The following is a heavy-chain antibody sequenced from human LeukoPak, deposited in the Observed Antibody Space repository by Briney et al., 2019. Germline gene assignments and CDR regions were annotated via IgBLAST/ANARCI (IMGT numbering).Heavy chain of an antibody. Sequence: PSETLSLTCTVSGGSISSSSYYWGWIRQPPGKGLEWIGSIYYSGSTYYNPSLKSRVTISVDTSKNQFSLKLSSVTAADTAVYHCARRVGYDILTGYYQSFDYWGQGTLVTVSS. J-gene: IGHJ4*02. D-gene: IGHD3-9*01. CDR1: GGSISSSSYY. CDR2: IYYSGST. V-gene: IGHV4-39*01. CDR3: ARRVGYDILTGYYQSFDY.